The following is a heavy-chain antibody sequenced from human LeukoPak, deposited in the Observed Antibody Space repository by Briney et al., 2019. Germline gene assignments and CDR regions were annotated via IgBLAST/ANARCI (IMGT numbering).Heavy chain of an antibody. Sequence: PGGSLRLSCAASGFTFSSYWMHWVRQAPGEGLVWVSRINSDGSSTSYADSVKGRFTISRDNAKNTLYLQMNSLRAEDTAVYYCVREGWSYTVVGYFDYWGQGTLVTVSS. CDR3: VREGWSYTVVGYFDY. J-gene: IGHJ4*02. CDR1: GFTFSSYW. CDR2: INSDGSST. D-gene: IGHD4-23*01. V-gene: IGHV3-74*01.